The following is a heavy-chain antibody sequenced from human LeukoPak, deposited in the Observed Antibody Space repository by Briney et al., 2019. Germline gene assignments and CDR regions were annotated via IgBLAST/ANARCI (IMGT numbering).Heavy chain of an antibody. D-gene: IGHD1-26*01. J-gene: IGHJ1*01. CDR1: GFTFSSYW. Sequence: GGSLRLSCAASGFTFSSYWMSWVRQAPGKGLEWVANIKQDGSEKYYVDSVKGRFTISRDNAKDSLYLQMNSLRAEDTAVYYCARDRGNSGSYKVVKYFQHWGQGTLVTVSS. CDR3: ARDRGNSGSYKVVKYFQH. V-gene: IGHV3-7*03. CDR2: IKQDGSEK.